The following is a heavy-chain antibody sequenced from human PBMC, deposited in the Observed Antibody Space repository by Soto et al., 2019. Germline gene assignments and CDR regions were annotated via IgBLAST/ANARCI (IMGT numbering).Heavy chain of an antibody. CDR3: VRDRAHGFDI. V-gene: IGHV1-3*01. J-gene: IGHJ3*02. Sequence: ASVKVSCKASGYTFTSYAMHWVRQAPGQRLEWMGWINAGKGNTKYSQKFQGRVTMTRDTSTSTAYMELRSLRSEDTAVYFCVRDRAHGFDIWGQGTMVTVSS. CDR1: GYTFTSYA. CDR2: INAGKGNT.